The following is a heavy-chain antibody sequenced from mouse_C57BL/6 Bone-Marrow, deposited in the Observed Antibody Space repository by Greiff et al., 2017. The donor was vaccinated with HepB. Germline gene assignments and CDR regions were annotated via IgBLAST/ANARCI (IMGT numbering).Heavy chain of an antibody. D-gene: IGHD1-1*01. CDR2: IRNKANGYTT. Sequence: DVKLVESGGGLVQPGGSLSLSCAASGFTFTDYYMSWVRQPPGKALEWLGFIRNKANGYTTEYSASVKGRFTISRDNSQSILDLQMNALRAKDSATYYCARYNYYGSSRDFDYWGQGTTLTVSS. CDR1: GFTFTDYY. V-gene: IGHV7-3*01. J-gene: IGHJ2*01. CDR3: ARYNYYGSSRDFDY.